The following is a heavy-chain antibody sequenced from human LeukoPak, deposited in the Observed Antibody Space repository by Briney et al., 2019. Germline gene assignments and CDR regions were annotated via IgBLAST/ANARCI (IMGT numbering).Heavy chain of an antibody. CDR3: AKDQYGGNPQYYFDY. D-gene: IGHD4-23*01. V-gene: IGHV3-23*01. CDR2: ISGSGGNT. Sequence: GGSLRLSCAASGFTFSSYAMNWVRRAPGKGLDWVSAISGSGGNTYYADSVKGRFTISRDNSKNTLYLQMNSLRAEDTAVYYCAKDQYGGNPQYYFDYWGQGTLVTVSS. J-gene: IGHJ4*02. CDR1: GFTFSSYA.